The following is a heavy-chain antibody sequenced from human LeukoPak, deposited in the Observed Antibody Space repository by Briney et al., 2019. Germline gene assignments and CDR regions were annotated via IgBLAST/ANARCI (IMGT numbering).Heavy chain of an antibody. CDR3: ARDGGSSALRYFDWLLGYGMDV. V-gene: IGHV1-18*01. Sequence: GASVKVSCKASGYTFTSYGISRVRHAPGQGLEWMGWISAYNGNTNYAQKLQGRVTMTTDTSTSTAYMELRSLRSDDTAVYYCARDGGSSALRYFDWLLGYGMDVWGQGTTVTVSS. J-gene: IGHJ6*02. D-gene: IGHD3-9*01. CDR2: ISAYNGNT. CDR1: GYTFTSYG.